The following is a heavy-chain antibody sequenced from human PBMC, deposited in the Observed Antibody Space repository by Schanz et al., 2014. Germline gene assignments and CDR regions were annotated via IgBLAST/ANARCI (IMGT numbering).Heavy chain of an antibody. J-gene: IGHJ6*02. V-gene: IGHV1-46*01. CDR1: GYTFTSYY. CDR3: VRDAGWAFGDYHGMDV. Sequence: QVQLVQSGAEVKKPGASVKVSCKASGYTFTSYYMHWVRQAPGQGLEWMGIINPSGGSTSYAQKFQGRGTMTTDTSTSTAYMELRSLISDDTAVYYCVRDAGWAFGDYHGMDVWGQGTSVTVSS. D-gene: IGHD3-10*01. CDR2: INPSGGST.